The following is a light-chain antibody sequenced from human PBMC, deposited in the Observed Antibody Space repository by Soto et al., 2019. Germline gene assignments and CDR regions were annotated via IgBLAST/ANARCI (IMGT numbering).Light chain of an antibody. CDR3: QQYNNWPQT. V-gene: IGKV3-15*01. CDR1: QSVSSN. CDR2: GAS. J-gene: IGKJ1*01. Sequence: EIVMTQSPATLSVSPGERATLSCRASQSVSSNLAWYQQKPGQAPRLLIYGASTRATCIPARCSGSGSGTEFTLTISSLQSEDFAVYYCQQYNNWPQTFGQGTKVDI.